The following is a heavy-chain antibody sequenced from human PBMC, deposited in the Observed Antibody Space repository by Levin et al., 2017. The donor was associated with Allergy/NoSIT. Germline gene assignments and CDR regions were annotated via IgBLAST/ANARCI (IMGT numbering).Heavy chain of an antibody. V-gene: IGHV5-51*01. D-gene: IGHD4-17*01. J-gene: IGHJ3*02. CDR1: GYSFITYW. CDR2: IYPDDSDT. Sequence: GESLKISCKGSGYSFITYWIGWVRQMPGKGLEWMGIIYPDDSDTRYSPSFQGQVTISADKSISTAYLQWSSLKASDTAMYYCARQLAVTTPDAFDIWGQGTMVTVSS. CDR3: ARQLAVTTPDAFDI.